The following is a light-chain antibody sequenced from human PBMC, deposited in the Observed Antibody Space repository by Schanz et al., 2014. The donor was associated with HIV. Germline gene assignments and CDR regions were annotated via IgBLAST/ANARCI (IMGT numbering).Light chain of an antibody. Sequence: QSVLTQPPSASGSRGQSVAISCTGSSSNVGGYNYVSWYQQHPGKAPKLMIYEVDKRPSGVPDRFSGSKSGNTASLTVSGLQAEDEADYYCSSYATSTTLVFGGGTKLTVL. CDR2: EVD. CDR3: SSYATSTTLV. V-gene: IGLV2-8*01. CDR1: SSNVGGYNY. J-gene: IGLJ2*01.